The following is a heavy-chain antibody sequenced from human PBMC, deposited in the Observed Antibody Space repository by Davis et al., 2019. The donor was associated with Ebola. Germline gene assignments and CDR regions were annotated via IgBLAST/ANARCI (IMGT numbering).Heavy chain of an antibody. CDR1: GYTFTSHY. Sequence: ASVKVSCKASGYTFTSHYLHWVRQPPGQGLEWMGVINPSGGSTNYAQIFQGRVTLTRDSSTSTVHMELNSLRSADTAIYYCAPAGHSEGGWYLDHWGQGTLVTVSS. CDR3: APAGHSEGGWYLDH. V-gene: IGHV1-46*01. J-gene: IGHJ5*02. CDR2: INPSGGST. D-gene: IGHD6-19*01.